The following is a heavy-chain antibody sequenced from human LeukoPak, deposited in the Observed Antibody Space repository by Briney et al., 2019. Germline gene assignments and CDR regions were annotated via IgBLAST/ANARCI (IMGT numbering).Heavy chain of an antibody. CDR1: GFPLSTSGVG. J-gene: IGHJ3*02. D-gene: IGHD2-15*01. Sequence: SGPTLVNPTQTLTLTCTFSGFPLSTSGVGVGWIRRPPGKALEWLALIYWDDDKRYSPSLKSRLTITKDTSKNQVVLTMTNMDPVDTATYYCAQIIVAGAFDIWGQGTMVTVSS. V-gene: IGHV2-5*02. CDR2: IYWDDDK. CDR3: AQIIVAGAFDI.